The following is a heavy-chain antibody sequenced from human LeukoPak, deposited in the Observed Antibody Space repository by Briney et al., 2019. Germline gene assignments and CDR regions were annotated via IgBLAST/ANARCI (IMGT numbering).Heavy chain of an antibody. V-gene: IGHV4-4*07. CDR3: ARRVHYYDTSGYSYYFDY. CDR1: GGSISSYY. Sequence: SETLSLTCTVSGGSISSYYWSWIRQSAGKGLEWIGSIYHSGSTYYNPSLKSRVTISVDTSKNHFSLKLSSVTAPDPALYYCARRVHYYDTSGYSYYFDYWGQGTLVTVCS. D-gene: IGHD3-22*01. CDR2: IYHSGST. J-gene: IGHJ4*02.